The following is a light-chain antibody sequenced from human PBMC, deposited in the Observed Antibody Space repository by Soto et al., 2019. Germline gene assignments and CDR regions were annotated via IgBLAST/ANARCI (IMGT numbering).Light chain of an antibody. CDR2: DVT. CDR1: SSDIGTYDF. Sequence: QSALTQPASVSGSPGQSITISCTGTSSDIGTYDFVSWYQQHPGKAPKLIIYDVTYRPSGVSNRLSGSKSGNTASLTISGLQAEDEADYYCSSYTGTITLVFGGGTKLTVL. J-gene: IGLJ3*02. CDR3: SSYTGTITLV. V-gene: IGLV2-14*03.